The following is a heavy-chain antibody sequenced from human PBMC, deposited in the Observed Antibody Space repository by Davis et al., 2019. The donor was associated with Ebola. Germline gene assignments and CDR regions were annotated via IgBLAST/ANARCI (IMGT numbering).Heavy chain of an antibody. Sequence: LETLSLTCAVYGGSFSGYYWSWIRQPPGKGLEWIGEINHSGSTNYNPSLKSRVTISVDTSKNPFSLKLKYVTAADTSMYYCARRRVTSARPRSVAFDYWGQGILVTVSS. V-gene: IGHV4-34*01. CDR2: INHSGST. CDR1: GGSFSGYY. CDR3: ARRRVTSARPRSVAFDY. J-gene: IGHJ4*02. D-gene: IGHD6-6*01.